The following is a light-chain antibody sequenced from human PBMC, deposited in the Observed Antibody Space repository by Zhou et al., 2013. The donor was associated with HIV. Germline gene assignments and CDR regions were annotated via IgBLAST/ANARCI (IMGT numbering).Light chain of an antibody. J-gene: IGKJ2*01. CDR2: AAS. V-gene: IGKV1-16*01. CDR1: QGVNNY. Sequence: DIQMTQSPSSLSASVGDRVTITCQASQGVNNYLNWYQQRPGKAPKLLIYAASSLQIGVPSRFSGSGSGTEFTLTISSLQPDDFATYYCQQYNSYSTFGQGTKLEIK. CDR3: QQYNSYST.